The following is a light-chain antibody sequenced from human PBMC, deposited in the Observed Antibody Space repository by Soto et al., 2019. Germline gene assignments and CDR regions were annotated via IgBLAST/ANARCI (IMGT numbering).Light chain of an antibody. CDR3: QQYNSYSYT. Sequence: DIQMTQSPTTLSASVGDRVTITCRASQSISSYLAWYQQKPGKAPKLLIYKASSLESGVPSRFSGSASGTEFTLTISSLQPDDFATYYCQQYNSYSYTFSQGTKLEIK. J-gene: IGKJ2*01. V-gene: IGKV1-5*03. CDR2: KAS. CDR1: QSISSY.